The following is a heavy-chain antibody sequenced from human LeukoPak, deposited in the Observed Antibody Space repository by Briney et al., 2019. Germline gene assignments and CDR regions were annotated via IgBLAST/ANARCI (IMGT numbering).Heavy chain of an antibody. Sequence: ASVKVSCKASGYTFTGYYMHWVRQAPGQGLEWMGWIDPNSGGTNYAQKFQGRVTMTRDTSITTAYMELSRLRSDDTAVYYCARVVAGNWFDPWGQGTLVTVSS. CDR2: IDPNSGGT. CDR1: GYTFTGYY. J-gene: IGHJ5*02. CDR3: ARVVAGNWFDP. D-gene: IGHD6-19*01. V-gene: IGHV1-2*02.